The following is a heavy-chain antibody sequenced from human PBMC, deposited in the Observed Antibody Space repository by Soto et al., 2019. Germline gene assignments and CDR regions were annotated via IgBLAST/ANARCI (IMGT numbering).Heavy chain of an antibody. CDR2: IYHSGST. J-gene: IGHJ5*02. CDR1: GYSISSGYY. D-gene: IGHD5-18*01. CDR3: ARFTDTALDP. Sequence: PSETLSLTCAVSGYSISSGYYWGWIRQPPGKGPEWIGSIYHSGSTYYNPSLKSRVTISVDTSKNQFSLKLSSVTAADTAVYYCARFTDTALDPWGQGTMVTVSS. V-gene: IGHV4-38-2*01.